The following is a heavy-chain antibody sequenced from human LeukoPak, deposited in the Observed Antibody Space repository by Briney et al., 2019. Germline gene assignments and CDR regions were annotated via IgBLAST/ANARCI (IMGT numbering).Heavy chain of an antibody. V-gene: IGHV3-30-3*01. D-gene: IGHD3-3*01. Sequence: GGSLRLSCAASGFTSGFTFSSYAMHWVRQAPGKGLEWVAVISYDGSNKYYADSVKGRFTISRDNSKNMLFLQMNSLRAEDTAVYYCARVLNVYDFWSGYYSYGMDVWGQGTTVTVSS. J-gene: IGHJ6*02. CDR1: GFTFSSYA. CDR2: ISYDGSNK. CDR3: ARVLNVYDFWSGYYSYGMDV.